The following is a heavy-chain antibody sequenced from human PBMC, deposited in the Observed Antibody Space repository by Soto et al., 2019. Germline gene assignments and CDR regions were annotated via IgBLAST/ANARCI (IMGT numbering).Heavy chain of an antibody. Sequence: EVQLVESGGGLVKPGGSLRLSCAASGFTFSSYSMNWVRQAPGKGLEWVSSISCSTSYIYYADSVKGRFTISRDNAKNSLYLQMNSLGAEDTAVYYCARVVDYCDPYSYYGMDVWGQGTTVTVSS. V-gene: IGHV3-21*01. J-gene: IGHJ6*02. D-gene: IGHD3-22*01. CDR1: GFTFSSYS. CDR2: ISCSTSYI. CDR3: ARVVDYCDPYSYYGMDV.